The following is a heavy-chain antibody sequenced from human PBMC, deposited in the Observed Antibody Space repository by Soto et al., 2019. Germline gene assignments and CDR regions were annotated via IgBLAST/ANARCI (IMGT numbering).Heavy chain of an antibody. V-gene: IGHV1-69*01. CDR2: IIPIFGTA. J-gene: IGHJ3*02. Sequence: QVQLVQSGAEVKKPGSSVKVSCKASGGTFSSYAISWVRQAPGQGLEWMGGIIPIFGTANYAQKFQGRVTITADESTSTAYMELSSLRSEDTAVDCFAKSPNSSPPDDAFDIWGQGTMVTVSS. CDR1: GGTFSSYA. D-gene: IGHD5-18*01. CDR3: AKSPNSSPPDDAFDI.